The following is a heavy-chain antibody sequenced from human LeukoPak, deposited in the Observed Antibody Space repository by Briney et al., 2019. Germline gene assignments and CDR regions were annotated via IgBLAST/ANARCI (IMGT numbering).Heavy chain of an antibody. CDR1: GDSISSALW. J-gene: IGHJ4*02. CDR3: TTSSGWYSLNY. V-gene: IGHV4-4*02. D-gene: IGHD1-26*01. Sequence: SETLSLTCAVPGDSISSALWWNWVRQPPGKGLDWIGEISRDGSTKYNPSLKNRVTISKDNSKNQFFLKLNSVTAADTAVYYCTTSSGWYSLNYWGQGVLITVSS. CDR2: ISRDGST.